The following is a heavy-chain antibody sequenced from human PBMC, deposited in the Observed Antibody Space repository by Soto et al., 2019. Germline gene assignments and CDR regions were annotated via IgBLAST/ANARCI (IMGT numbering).Heavy chain of an antibody. Sequence: ASVKVSCKASGYTFTSYAMHWVRQAPGQRLEWMGWINAGNGNTKYSQKFQGRVTITRDTSASTAYMELSSLRSEDTAVYYCARMYYYDSSGYYFPLYFDYWGQGTLVTVSS. CDR2: INAGNGNT. CDR3: ARMYYYDSSGYYFPLYFDY. J-gene: IGHJ4*02. V-gene: IGHV1-3*01. CDR1: GYTFTSYA. D-gene: IGHD3-22*01.